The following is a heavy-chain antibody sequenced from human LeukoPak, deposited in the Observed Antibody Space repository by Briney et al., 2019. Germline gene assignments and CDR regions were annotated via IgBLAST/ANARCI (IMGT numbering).Heavy chain of an antibody. D-gene: IGHD6-13*01. CDR3: ARGGSWYMASQGTFDY. CDR2: TYYRSKWYN. Sequence: SQTLSLTCATSGDSVSSNSAAWNWIRQSPSRGLEWLGRTYYRSKWYNDYAVSVKSRITINPDTSKNQFSLQLNSVTPEDTAVYYCARGGSWYMASQGTFDYWGQGTLVTVSS. J-gene: IGHJ4*02. V-gene: IGHV6-1*01. CDR1: GDSVSSNSAA.